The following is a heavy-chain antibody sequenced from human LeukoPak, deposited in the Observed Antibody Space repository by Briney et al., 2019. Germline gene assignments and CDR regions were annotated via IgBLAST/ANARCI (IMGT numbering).Heavy chain of an antibody. Sequence: PGRSLRLSCVASGFTFSNYAVPWVRQAPGKGLEWVALLSYDGRNTYYADSVKGRFTVSRDNSKNTLYLQMNSLRAEDTAVYYCARDQERGYSYGYSDYWGQGTLVTVSS. CDR1: GFTFSNYA. J-gene: IGHJ4*02. V-gene: IGHV3-30*04. CDR3: ARDQERGYSYGYSDY. D-gene: IGHD5-18*01. CDR2: LSYDGRNT.